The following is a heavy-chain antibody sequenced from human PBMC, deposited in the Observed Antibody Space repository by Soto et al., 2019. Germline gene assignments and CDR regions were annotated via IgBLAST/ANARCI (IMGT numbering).Heavy chain of an antibody. D-gene: IGHD6-13*01. CDR3: ARHHGSPGSYFGLDV. Sequence: GESLKISCKGSGYSFTSYWIGWVRQMPGKGLEWMGIIYPGDSDTRYSPSFQGQVTISADKSIDTAYLQWRSLKASDTAVYYCARHHGSPGSYFGLDVWGQGTTLTVSS. CDR1: GYSFTSYW. CDR2: IYPGDSDT. V-gene: IGHV5-51*01. J-gene: IGHJ6*02.